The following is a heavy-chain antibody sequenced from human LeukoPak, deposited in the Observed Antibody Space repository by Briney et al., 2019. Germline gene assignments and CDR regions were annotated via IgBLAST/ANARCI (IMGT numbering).Heavy chain of an antibody. CDR1: GFTFHDYY. V-gene: IGHV3-11*04. D-gene: IGHD3-22*01. CDR2: ISGLGIST. Sequence: GGSLRLSCAASGFTFHDYYMSWIRHVPGKGLEWVSHISGLGISTKYGDSVKGRFTISRDNAKNSLYLQMNSLEAEDTAVYYCARRYYYDTSGYSIDHWGQGTLVTVSA. J-gene: IGHJ4*02. CDR3: ARRYYYDTSGYSIDH.